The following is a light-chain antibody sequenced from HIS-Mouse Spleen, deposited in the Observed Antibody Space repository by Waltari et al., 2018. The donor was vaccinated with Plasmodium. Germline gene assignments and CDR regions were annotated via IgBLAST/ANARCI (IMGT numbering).Light chain of an antibody. J-gene: IGLJ1*01. Sequence: QSALTQPASVSGSPGQSITISCTGTSSDVGRYNLVSWYQPPPGKAPKLRIYAGSKRPLVLSNRFTGATSCNTASLTIPRRQAEEEADYYCCSYASSSTYVFGTGTKVTVL. CDR1: SSDVGRYNL. CDR2: AGS. V-gene: IGLV2-23*01. CDR3: CSYASSSTYV.